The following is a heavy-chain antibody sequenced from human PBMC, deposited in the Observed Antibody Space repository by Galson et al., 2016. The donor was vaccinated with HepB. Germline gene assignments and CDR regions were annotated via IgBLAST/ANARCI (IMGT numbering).Heavy chain of an antibody. Sequence: SLRLSCAASGFIFSNYAVHWVRQAPGKGLEWVAVISYDGSNTYYADSVKGRLTISRDNSKNTLFLQMDSLRPEDTAVYFCARTIAALGDNWFDPWGQGTLVTVSS. CDR3: ARTIAALGDNWFDP. V-gene: IGHV3-30-3*01. D-gene: IGHD6-13*01. CDR1: GFIFSNYA. J-gene: IGHJ5*02. CDR2: ISYDGSNT.